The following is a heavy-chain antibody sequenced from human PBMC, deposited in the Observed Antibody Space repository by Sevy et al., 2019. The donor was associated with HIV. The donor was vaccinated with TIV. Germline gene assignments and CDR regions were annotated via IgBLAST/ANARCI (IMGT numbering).Heavy chain of an antibody. J-gene: IGHJ3*02. CDR2: ISGSGGST. D-gene: IGHD3-3*01. Sequence: GGSLRLSCAASGFTFSSYAMSWVRQAPGKGLEWVSVISGSGGSTYYADSVKGRFTISRDNSKNTPYLQMNSLRAEDTAVYYCAKRKGYDPMDGAFDIWGQGTMVTVSS. CDR1: GFTFSSYA. CDR3: AKRKGYDPMDGAFDI. V-gene: IGHV3-23*01.